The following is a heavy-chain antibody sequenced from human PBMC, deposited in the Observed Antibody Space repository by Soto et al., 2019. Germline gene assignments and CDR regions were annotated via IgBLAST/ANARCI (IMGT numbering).Heavy chain of an antibody. CDR2: FDPEDNEM. CDR1: GHILAELS. Sequence: ASVKVSCKVSGHILAELSIHWVRQAPGKGLEWMGGFDPEDNEMIYAQRFQGRVTMTEDTSTDTAYIELSSLRSEDTAVYYCWTEVMVTGAIIPYSFDYWGQGTLVTVSS. CDR3: WTEVMVTGAIIPYSFDY. V-gene: IGHV1-24*01. D-gene: IGHD2-2*02. J-gene: IGHJ4*02.